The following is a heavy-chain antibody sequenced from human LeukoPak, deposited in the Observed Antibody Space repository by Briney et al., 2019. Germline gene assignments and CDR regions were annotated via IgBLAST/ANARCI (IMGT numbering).Heavy chain of an antibody. D-gene: IGHD5-18*01. J-gene: IGHJ3*02. CDR1: GFTFSSYA. Sequence: PGGSLRLSCAASGFTFSSYAMSWVRQAPGKGLEWVSAISGSGGNTYYADSVKGRFTISRDNSKNTLYLQMNSLRAEDTAVYYCAKTLRNTAMAYDGFDMWGQGTMVTVST. CDR2: ISGSGGNT. CDR3: AKTLRNTAMAYDGFDM. V-gene: IGHV3-23*01.